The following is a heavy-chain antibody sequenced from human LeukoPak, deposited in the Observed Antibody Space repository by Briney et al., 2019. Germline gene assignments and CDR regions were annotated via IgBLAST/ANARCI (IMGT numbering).Heavy chain of an antibody. CDR2: TKQDGSEI. J-gene: IGHJ6*03. V-gene: IGHV3-7*01. Sequence: GGSLRLSCAASGFTFSSYWMSWVRQAPGKGLEWVANTKQDGSEIYYVDSEKGRFTISRDNAENSLFLQMSSLRAEDTAVYYCARDRLSWSGYSYYYYMDVWGKGTTVTVSS. CDR3: ARDRLSWSGYSYYYYMDV. CDR1: GFTFSSYW. D-gene: IGHD3-3*01.